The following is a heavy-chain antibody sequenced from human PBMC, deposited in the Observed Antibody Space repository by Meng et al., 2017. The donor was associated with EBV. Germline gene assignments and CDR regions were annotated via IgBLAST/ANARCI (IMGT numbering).Heavy chain of an antibody. Sequence: QVQLHESGPGLVKPSETLSLTCTVSGASVSGGTFHWSWIRQPPGKELQWIGYIYDGGTTISNPSLKSRVTIFLDTSRNQFSLGLRSVTTADTAVYYCAKSSSSTPGVVDSWGQGTLVTVSS. J-gene: IGHJ4*02. CDR1: GASVSGGTFH. D-gene: IGHD2-2*01. V-gene: IGHV4-61*01. CDR2: IYDGGTT. CDR3: AKSSSSTPGVVDS.